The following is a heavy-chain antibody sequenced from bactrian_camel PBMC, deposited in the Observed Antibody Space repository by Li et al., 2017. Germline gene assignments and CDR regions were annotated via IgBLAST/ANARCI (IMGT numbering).Heavy chain of an antibody. CDR1: GNTASTNC. J-gene: IGHJ4*01. Sequence: HVQLVESGGGSVQSGGSLRLSCVRSGNTASTNCMGWFRQAPGKERERVAVISDIGGATDYANSVKGRFTISIDNAKSTLYLQMNNLRAGDTAMYYCAIGLFADFGLGRGTQVTVS. CDR2: ISDIGGAT. V-gene: IGHV3S54*01. D-gene: IGHD5*01.